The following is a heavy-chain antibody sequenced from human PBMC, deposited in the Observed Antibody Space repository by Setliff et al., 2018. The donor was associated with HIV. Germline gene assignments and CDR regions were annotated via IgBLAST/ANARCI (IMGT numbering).Heavy chain of an antibody. D-gene: IGHD2-8*01. CDR3: VRDKNIILRGGSYFYMDA. CDR1: GYTFSSYG. J-gene: IGHJ6*03. CDR2: ISIHTGNT. V-gene: IGHV1-18*01. Sequence: SVKVSCKASGYTFSSYGISWVRQAPGQGLEWMGWISIHTGNTNYAEKVQDRVTVTADTSTSTAYMELRSLSYDDTAVYYCVRDKNIILRGGSYFYMDAWGKGTTVTVSS.